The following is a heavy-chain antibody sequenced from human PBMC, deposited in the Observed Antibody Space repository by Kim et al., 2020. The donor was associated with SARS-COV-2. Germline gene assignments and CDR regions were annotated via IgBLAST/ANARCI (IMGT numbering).Heavy chain of an antibody. V-gene: IGHV3-30-3*01. J-gene: IGHJ5*02. CDR2: ISYDGSNK. CDR1: GFTFSSYA. Sequence: GGSLRLSCAASGFTFSSYAMHWVRQAPGKGLEWVAVISYDGSNKYYADSVKGRFTISRDNSKNTLYLQMNSLRAEDTAVYYCARDRRVSSTNQGWFDPWG. CDR3: ARDRRVSSTNQGWFDP. D-gene: IGHD2-2*01.